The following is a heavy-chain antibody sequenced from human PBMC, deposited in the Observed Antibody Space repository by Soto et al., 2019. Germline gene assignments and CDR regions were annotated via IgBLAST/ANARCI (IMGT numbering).Heavy chain of an antibody. CDR3: ARESYCGGDCYPGTIDY. D-gene: IGHD2-21*01. CDR1: GYTFTSYG. J-gene: IGHJ4*02. CDR2: ISAYNGNT. Sequence: QVQLVQSGAEVKKPGASVKVSCKASGYTFTSYGISWVRQAPGQGLEWMGWISAYNGNTNYAQKLQGRVTMTTDTSTSIAYMELRSLSSDDTAVYYCARESYCGGDCYPGTIDYWGQGTLVTVSS. V-gene: IGHV1-18*01.